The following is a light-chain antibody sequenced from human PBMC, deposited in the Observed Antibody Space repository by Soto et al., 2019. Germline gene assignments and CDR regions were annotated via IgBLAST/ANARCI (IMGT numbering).Light chain of an antibody. V-gene: IGKV3-15*01. CDR3: QQYDIWPPHT. Sequence: EVVMAQSPASLSASPAKRVTLSCSTSQNIRSSLAWYQQRPGQAPRLLIYDASTRATGSPPRFSGGGSGTEFTVTISSLQSEDFAIYYCQQYDIWPPHTFGQGTKVDIK. CDR2: DAS. J-gene: IGKJ2*01. CDR1: QNIRSS.